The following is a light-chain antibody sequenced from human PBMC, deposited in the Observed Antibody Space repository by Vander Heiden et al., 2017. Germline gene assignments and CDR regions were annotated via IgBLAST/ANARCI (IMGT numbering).Light chain of an antibody. Sequence: DIVMTQSPLSLPITHVEHASISCRSSQGPLHSNGYNYLDWYLQKPGQSPQLLIYLGSNRASGVPDRFSSSGSGTDFTLKISRVEAEDVGVYYCRQALQTPRTFGQGTKVEIK. CDR1: QGPLHSNGYNY. J-gene: IGKJ1*01. V-gene: IGKV2-28*01. CDR3: RQALQTPRT. CDR2: LGS.